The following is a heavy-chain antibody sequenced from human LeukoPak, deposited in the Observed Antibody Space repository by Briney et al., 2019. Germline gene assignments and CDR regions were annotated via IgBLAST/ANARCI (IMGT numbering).Heavy chain of an antibody. D-gene: IGHD3-22*01. Sequence: GGPLRLSCAASGFTFSSYAMSWARQAPGKGLEWVSAISGSGGSTYYADSVKGRFTISRDNSKNTLYLQMNSLRAEDTAVYYCAKVFYDSSGYFDYWGQGTQVTVSS. CDR2: ISGSGGST. V-gene: IGHV3-23*01. CDR1: GFTFSSYA. J-gene: IGHJ4*02. CDR3: AKVFYDSSGYFDY.